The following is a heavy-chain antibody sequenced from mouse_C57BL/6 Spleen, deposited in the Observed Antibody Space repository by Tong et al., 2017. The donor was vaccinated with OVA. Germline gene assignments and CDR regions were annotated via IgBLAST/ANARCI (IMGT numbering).Heavy chain of an antibody. V-gene: IGHV1-82*01. Sequence: VQLQESGPELVKPGASVKISCKASGYAFSSSWMNWVKQRPGKGLEWIGRIYPGDGDTNYNGKFKGKATLTADKSSSTAYMQLRSLTSEDSAVYFCARLWGSPYWYFDVWGTGTTVTVSS. J-gene: IGHJ1*03. CDR1: GYAFSSSW. D-gene: IGHD1-1*02. CDR3: ARLWGSPYWYFDV. CDR2: IYPGDGDT.